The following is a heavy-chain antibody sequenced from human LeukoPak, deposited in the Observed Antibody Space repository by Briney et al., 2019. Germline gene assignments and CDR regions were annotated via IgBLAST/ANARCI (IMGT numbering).Heavy chain of an antibody. V-gene: IGHV1-69*06. D-gene: IGHD1-26*01. CDR2: IIPIFDTV. J-gene: IGHJ4*02. Sequence: ASVKVSCKAFGGTFSSYAISWVRQAPGQGLEWMGGIIPIFDTVNYAQKSQGRVTITADKSTSTAYMELSSLRSEDTAVYYCARVGRIGELRFSYWGQGTLVTVSS. CDR1: GGTFSSYA. CDR3: ARVGRIGELRFSY.